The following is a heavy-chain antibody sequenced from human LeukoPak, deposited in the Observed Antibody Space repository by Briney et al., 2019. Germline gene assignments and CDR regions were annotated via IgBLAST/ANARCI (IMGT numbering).Heavy chain of an antibody. J-gene: IGHJ5*02. Sequence: PSETLSLTCAVYGGSFSGYYWSWIRQPAGKGLEWIGRIYTSGSTNYNPSLKSRVTMSVDTSKNQFSLKLSSVTAADTAVYYCAREDYYGSGGYYLVFPNSWFDPWGQGTLVTVSS. D-gene: IGHD3-10*01. V-gene: IGHV4-4*07. CDR1: GGSFSGYY. CDR2: IYTSGST. CDR3: AREDYYGSGGYYLVFPNSWFDP.